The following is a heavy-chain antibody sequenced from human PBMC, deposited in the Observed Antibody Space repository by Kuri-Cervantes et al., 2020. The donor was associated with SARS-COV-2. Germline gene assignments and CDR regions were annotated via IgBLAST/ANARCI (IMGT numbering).Heavy chain of an antibody. CDR2: IIPIFGTA. CDR3: ARGGEMATITPTFDY. CDR1: GGTFSSYA. Sequence: SVKVSCKASGGTFSSYAISWVRQAPGQGLEWMGGIIPIFGTANYAQKFQGRVTITADKSTSTAYMELSRLRSEDTAVYYCARGGEMATITPTFDYWGQGTLVTVSS. D-gene: IGHD5-24*01. J-gene: IGHJ4*02. V-gene: IGHV1-69*06.